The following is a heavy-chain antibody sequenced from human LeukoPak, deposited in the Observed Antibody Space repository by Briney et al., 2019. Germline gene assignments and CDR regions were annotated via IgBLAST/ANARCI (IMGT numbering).Heavy chain of an antibody. Sequence: ASVKVSCKASGGTFSSYAISWVRQAPGQGLEWMGWISAYNGNTNYAQKLQGRVTMTTDTSTSTAYMELRSLRSDDTAVYYCARGLNNWNDVWLVDYWGQGTLVTVSS. V-gene: IGHV1-18*01. J-gene: IGHJ4*02. CDR1: GGTFSSYA. D-gene: IGHD1-1*01. CDR2: ISAYNGNT. CDR3: ARGLNNWNDVWLVDY.